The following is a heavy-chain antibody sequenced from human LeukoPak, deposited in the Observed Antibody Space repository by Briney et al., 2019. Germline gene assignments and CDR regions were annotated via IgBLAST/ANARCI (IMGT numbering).Heavy chain of an antibody. CDR2: ISSSSSYI. V-gene: IGHV3-21*06. Sequence: PGGSLTLSCAASGFTFSSYSMNWVRQAPGKGLEWVSSISSSSSYIYYADSVKGRFTIYRDNAKNSLYLQMNSLRAEDTAVYYCARDGVLYCSSTSCYFRYYYGMDVWGQGTTVTVSS. J-gene: IGHJ6*02. D-gene: IGHD2-2*01. CDR3: ARDGVLYCSSTSCYFRYYYGMDV. CDR1: GFTFSSYS.